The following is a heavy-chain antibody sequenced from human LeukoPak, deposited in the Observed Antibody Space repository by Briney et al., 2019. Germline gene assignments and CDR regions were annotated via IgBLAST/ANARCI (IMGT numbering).Heavy chain of an antibody. CDR3: ARAGIAAAGRRHYGVDV. Sequence: HPGGSLRLSCAASGFTFSSYEMNWVRQAPGKGLEWVSYISSSGSTIYYADSVKGRFTISRDNAKNSLYLQMNSLRAEDTAVYYCARAGIAAAGRRHYGVDVWGKGATVTVCS. CDR2: ISSSGSTI. V-gene: IGHV3-48*03. J-gene: IGHJ6*04. D-gene: IGHD6-13*01. CDR1: GFTFSSYE.